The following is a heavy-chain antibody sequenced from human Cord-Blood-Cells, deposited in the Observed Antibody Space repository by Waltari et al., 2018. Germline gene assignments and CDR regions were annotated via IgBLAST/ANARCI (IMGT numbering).Heavy chain of an antibody. Sequence: QVQLVQSGAEVKKPGSSVKVSCKASGGTFSSYAISWVRQAPGQGLEWMGGSIPIFGTANYAQKCQGRVTITADESTSTAYMGLSSLRSEDTAVYYCARDGYSSSWYAFDIWGQGTMVTVSS. J-gene: IGHJ3*02. V-gene: IGHV1-69*12. CDR2: SIPIFGTA. CDR1: GGTFSSYA. D-gene: IGHD6-13*01. CDR3: ARDGYSSSWYAFDI.